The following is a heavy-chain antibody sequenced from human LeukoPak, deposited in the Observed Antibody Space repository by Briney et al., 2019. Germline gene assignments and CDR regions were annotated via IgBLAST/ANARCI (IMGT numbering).Heavy chain of an antibody. Sequence: PGGSLRLSCAASGFTFSSYWMSWVRQAPGKGLEWVANIKQDGSEKYYVDSVKGRFTISRDNAKNSLYLQMNSLRAEDTAVYYCAREEGYGDYWYFDLWGRGTLVTVSS. D-gene: IGHD4-17*01. CDR2: IKQDGSEK. V-gene: IGHV3-7*01. CDR1: GFTFSSYW. CDR3: AREEGYGDYWYFDL. J-gene: IGHJ2*01.